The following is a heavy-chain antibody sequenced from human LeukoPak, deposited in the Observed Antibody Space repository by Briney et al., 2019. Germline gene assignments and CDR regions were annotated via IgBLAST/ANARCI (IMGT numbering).Heavy chain of an antibody. CDR3: ASLTTPYSSSWSHYFDY. J-gene: IGHJ4*02. Sequence: SETLSLTCTVSGGSISSYFWSWIRQPPGKGLEWIGYIYYSGSTNYSPSLKSRVTISVDTSKTQFSLKLSSVTAADTAVYYCASLTTPYSSSWSHYFDYWGQGTLVTVSS. V-gene: IGHV4-59*01. CDR2: IYYSGST. CDR1: GGSISSYF. D-gene: IGHD6-13*01.